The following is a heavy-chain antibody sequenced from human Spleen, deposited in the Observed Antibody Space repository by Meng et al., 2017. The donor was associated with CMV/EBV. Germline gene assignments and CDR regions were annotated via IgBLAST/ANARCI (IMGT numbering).Heavy chain of an antibody. D-gene: IGHD1-26*01. CDR2: IYNGGSGT. CDR3: AKVRRASGNYFDY. CDR1: GFTFSNYA. Sequence: GGSLRLSCAASGFTFSNYAMTWVRQAPGKGLEWVSVIYNGGSGTYYADSVKGRFTISRDNSKNTLYLQMNNLRAEDTAIYYCAKVRRASGNYFDYWGQGTLVTVSS. J-gene: IGHJ4*02. V-gene: IGHV3-23*03.